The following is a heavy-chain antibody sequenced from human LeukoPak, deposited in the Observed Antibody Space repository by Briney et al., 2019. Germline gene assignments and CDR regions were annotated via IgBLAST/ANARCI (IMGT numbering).Heavy chain of an antibody. D-gene: IGHD1-1*01. CDR1: GYTFTGYY. CDR2: IIPIFGTA. V-gene: IGHV1-69*05. Sequence: SVKVSCTASGYTFTGYYMHWVRQAPGQGLEWMGGIIPIFGTANYAQKFQGRVTITTDESTSTAYMELSSLRSEDTAVYYCARGRLGETGTGPGFDPWGQGTLVTVSS. J-gene: IGHJ5*02. CDR3: ARGRLGETGTGPGFDP.